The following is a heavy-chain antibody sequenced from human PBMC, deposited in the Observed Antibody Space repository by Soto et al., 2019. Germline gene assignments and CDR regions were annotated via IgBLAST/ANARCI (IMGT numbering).Heavy chain of an antibody. CDR3: ARMEAGLFDY. D-gene: IGHD1-1*01. V-gene: IGHV4-59*08. J-gene: IGHJ4*02. Sequence: QVQLQESGPGLVKPSETLSLTCTVSGGSISSYYWSWIRQPPGKGLEWIGYIYYSGSTNYSPSLKSRVTISIDTSNNQFSLNLKSVTAADTAVYYCARMEAGLFDYWGQGALVTVSS. CDR1: GGSISSYY. CDR2: IYYSGST.